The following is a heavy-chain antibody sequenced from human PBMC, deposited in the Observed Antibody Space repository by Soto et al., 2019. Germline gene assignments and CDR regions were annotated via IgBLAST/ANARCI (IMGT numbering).Heavy chain of an antibody. J-gene: IGHJ6*02. CDR3: ARVPIVVVPAADYYYYYYGMDV. CDR1: GGSISSSSFH. D-gene: IGHD2-2*01. Sequence: SETLSLTCTVSGGSISSSSFHWGWIRQPPGKGLEWIGSIYYSGSTYYSPSLKSRVTISVDTSKNQFSLKLSSVTAADTAVYYCARVPIVVVPAADYYYYYYGMDVWAQGTTVTVSS. V-gene: IGHV4-39*01. CDR2: IYYSGST.